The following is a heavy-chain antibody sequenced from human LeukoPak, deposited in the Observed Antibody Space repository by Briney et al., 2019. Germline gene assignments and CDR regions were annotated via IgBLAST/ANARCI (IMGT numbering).Heavy chain of an antibody. D-gene: IGHD2-15*01. CDR3: GRHLGVDIVVY. Sequence: SETLSLTCTVSGGSVGSSGFYWGWVRQPPGKGLEWIGIIHYSGSTYYTPSLKSRATISVDTSKNQFSLKVNSVTVADTAVYYCGRHLGVDIVVYWGQGALVTVSS. V-gene: IGHV4-39*01. CDR2: IHYSGST. J-gene: IGHJ4*02. CDR1: GGSVGSSGFY.